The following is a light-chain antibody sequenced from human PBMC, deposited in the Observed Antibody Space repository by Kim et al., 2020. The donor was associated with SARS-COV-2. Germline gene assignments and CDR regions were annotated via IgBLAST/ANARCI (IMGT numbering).Light chain of an antibody. CDR3: QQYNNWPLT. V-gene: IGKV3-15*01. J-gene: IGKJ4*01. CDR2: GAS. CDR1: QSINSN. Sequence: VSPGETGTLSCRASQSINSNLAWYQQKPGQGPRLLISGASTRANGFPARFTGSGSGTDFTLTISSLQSGDSAVYFCQQYNNWPLTFGGGTKVDIK.